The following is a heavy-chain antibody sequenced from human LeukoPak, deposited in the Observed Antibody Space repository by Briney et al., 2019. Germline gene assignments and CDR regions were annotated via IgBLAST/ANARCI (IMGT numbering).Heavy chain of an antibody. Sequence: ASVKVSCKASGGTFSSYAISWVRQAPGQGLEWMGGIIPIFGTANYAQKFQGRVTITADESTSTAYMELSSLRSEDTAVYYCARGGKLLWFGESYYGMDVWGKGTTVTVSS. CDR2: IIPIFGTA. V-gene: IGHV1-69*13. D-gene: IGHD3-10*01. J-gene: IGHJ6*04. CDR3: ARGGKLLWFGESYYGMDV. CDR1: GGTFSSYA.